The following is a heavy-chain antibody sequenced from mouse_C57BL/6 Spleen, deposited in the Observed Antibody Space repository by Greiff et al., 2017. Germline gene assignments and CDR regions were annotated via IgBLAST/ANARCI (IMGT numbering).Heavy chain of an antibody. J-gene: IGHJ2*01. CDR2: INSHNGGT. Sequence: VQLQQSGPELVKPGASVKMSCKASGYTFTDYNMHWVKQSHGKSLEWIGYINSHNGGTRYNQKFKGKATLTVNKTGSTAYMGRRSLTSEDSAVYYCARGGYGRSYGGGFDYWGQGTTLTVSS. CDR3: ARGGYGRSYGGGFDY. V-gene: IGHV1-22*01. D-gene: IGHD1-1*01. CDR1: GYTFTDYN.